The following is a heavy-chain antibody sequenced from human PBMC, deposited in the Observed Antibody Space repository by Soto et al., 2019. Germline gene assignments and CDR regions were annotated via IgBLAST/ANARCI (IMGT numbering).Heavy chain of an antibody. D-gene: IGHD3-10*01. CDR2: GYYSGST. CDR3: ARGVYLSLVRTGWFDP. CDR1: GTSMSGHF. V-gene: IGHV4-59*11. J-gene: IGHJ5*02. Sequence: SETLSLTCTVSGTSMSGHFWSWMRQPPGKGLEWIGYGYYSGSTLYNPSLKSRVTISLDTSKNHFSLRLNSVTSADTAVYYCARGVYLSLVRTGWFDPWGQGTLVTRSS.